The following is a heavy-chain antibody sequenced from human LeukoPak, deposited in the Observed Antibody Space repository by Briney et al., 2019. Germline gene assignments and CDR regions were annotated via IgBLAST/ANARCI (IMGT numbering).Heavy chain of an antibody. J-gene: IGHJ4*02. CDR3: ASPTKGY. CDR2: IDASGST. Sequence: SETLSLTCTVSGVSISNYYWSWIRQPAGKGLEWIGRIDASGSTNYDPSLKSRVTLSVDTSKHQFSLRLSSVTAADTAVYYCASPTKGYWGQGTLVTVSS. CDR1: GVSISNYY. V-gene: IGHV4-4*07.